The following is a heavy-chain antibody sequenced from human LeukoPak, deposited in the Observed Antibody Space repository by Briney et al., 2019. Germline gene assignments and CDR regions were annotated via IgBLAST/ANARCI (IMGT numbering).Heavy chain of an antibody. D-gene: IGHD2-2*01. V-gene: IGHV3-30*18. CDR1: GFTFSSYG. CDR3: AKDRLVVVPAAMPKARGLFDY. J-gene: IGHJ4*02. Sequence: PGRSLRLSCAASGFTFSSYGMHWVRQAPGKGLEWVAVISYEGSNKYYADSVKGRFTISRDNSKNTLYLQMNSLRAEDTAVYYCAKDRLVVVPAAMPKARGLFDYWGQGTLVTVSS. CDR2: ISYEGSNK.